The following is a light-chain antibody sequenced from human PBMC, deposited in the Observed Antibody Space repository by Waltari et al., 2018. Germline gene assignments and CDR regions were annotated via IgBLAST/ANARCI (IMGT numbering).Light chain of an antibody. CDR2: GNS. CDR3: QSYDSSLSGPNVV. Sequence: QSVLTQPPSVSGAPGQRVTISCPGSSSNIGAGYDVHWYPQLPGTAPKLLIYGNSNRPSGVPDRFSGSKSGTSASLAITGLQAEDEADYYCQSYDSSLSGPNVVFGGGTKLTVL. V-gene: IGLV1-40*01. J-gene: IGLJ2*01. CDR1: SSNIGAGYD.